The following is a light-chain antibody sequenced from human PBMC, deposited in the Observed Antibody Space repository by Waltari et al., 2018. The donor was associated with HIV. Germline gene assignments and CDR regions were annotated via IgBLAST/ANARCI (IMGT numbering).Light chain of an antibody. Sequence: EIVLTQSPATLSLSPGERAILSCRASQSIRNYLAWYQQRPGQAPRLLVYDTSNSATGVPARYSGGGSGTDFSLTIASLESEDFAIYYCHQRSTWPFTFGPGTKVDI. CDR1: QSIRNY. CDR3: HQRSTWPFT. J-gene: IGKJ3*01. V-gene: IGKV3-11*01. CDR2: DTS.